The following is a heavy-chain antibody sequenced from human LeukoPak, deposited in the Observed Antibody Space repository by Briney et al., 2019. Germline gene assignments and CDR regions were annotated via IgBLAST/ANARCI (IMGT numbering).Heavy chain of an antibody. V-gene: IGHV1-2*02. CDR3: ASSYRNPSEARYYMDV. CDR1: GYTFTGYY. CDR2: INPNSGGT. Sequence: ASVKVSCKASGYTFTGYYMHWVRQASGQGLEWMGWINPNSGGTNYAQKFQGRVTMTRDTSISTAYMELSRLRSDDTAVYYCASSYRNPSEARYYMDVWGKGTTVTVSS. D-gene: IGHD4-11*01. J-gene: IGHJ6*03.